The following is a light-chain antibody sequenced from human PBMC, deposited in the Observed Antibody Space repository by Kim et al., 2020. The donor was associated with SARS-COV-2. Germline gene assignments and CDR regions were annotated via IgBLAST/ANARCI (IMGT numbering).Light chain of an antibody. CDR2: AAS. V-gene: IGKV1-39*01. CDR1: QSISSY. CDR3: QQCYNTPIT. J-gene: IGKJ5*01. Sequence: ASVGDSVTITCRASQSISSYLIWYQQKPGKAPKLLIYAASSLQSGVPSRFSGSGSGTDFTLTISSLQPEDFATYFCQQCYNTPITFGQGTRLEIK.